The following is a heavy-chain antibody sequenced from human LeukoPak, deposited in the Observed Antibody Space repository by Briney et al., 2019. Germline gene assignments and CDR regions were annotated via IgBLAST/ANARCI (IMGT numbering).Heavy chain of an antibody. CDR2: INYSGST. CDR1: GGSIASGNFP. Sequence: PSETLSLTCIVSGGSIASGNFPWSWIRQPPGKGLEWIGHINYSGSTYNNPALMSRATMSMDTSKNQFSLNLSSVTAADTAVYYCASYIAGAGGRGYWGQGTLVTVSS. D-gene: IGHD6-13*01. V-gene: IGHV4-31*03. J-gene: IGHJ4*02. CDR3: ASYIAGAGGRGY.